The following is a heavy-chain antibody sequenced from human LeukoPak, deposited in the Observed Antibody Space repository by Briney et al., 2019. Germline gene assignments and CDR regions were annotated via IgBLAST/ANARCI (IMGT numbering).Heavy chain of an antibody. CDR1: GFTFNNYG. J-gene: IGHJ4*02. CDR2: IRYDGSNT. V-gene: IGHV3-30*02. CDR3: ARSPRAGTYSSGVYFDY. Sequence: GGSLRLSCAASGFTFNNYGMHWVRQAPGKGLEWLAFIRYDGSNTYYADSVKGRFTISRDNAKNSLYLQMNSLRAEDTAVYYCARSPRAGTYSSGVYFDYWGQGTLVTVSS. D-gene: IGHD6-19*01.